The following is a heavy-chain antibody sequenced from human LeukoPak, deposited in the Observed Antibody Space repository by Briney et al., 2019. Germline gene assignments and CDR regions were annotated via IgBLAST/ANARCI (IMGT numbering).Heavy chain of an antibody. J-gene: IGHJ6*03. V-gene: IGHV3-30*01. D-gene: IGHD4-23*01. CDR2: ISYDGSNK. CDR3: ARDGGNSGYYYYYMDV. Sequence: QAGGSLRLSCAASGFTFSSYAMHWVRQAPGKGLEWVAVISYDGSNKYYADSVKGRFTISRDNSKNTLYLQMNSLRAEDTAVYYCARDGGNSGYYYYYMDVWGKGTTVTVSS. CDR1: GFTFSSYA.